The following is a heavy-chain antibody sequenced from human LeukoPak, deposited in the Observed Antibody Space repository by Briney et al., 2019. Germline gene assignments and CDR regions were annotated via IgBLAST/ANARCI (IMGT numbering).Heavy chain of an antibody. J-gene: IGHJ4*02. CDR1: GFTFSSYA. CDR3: AKTAHYDFWSVRSNYFDY. V-gene: IGHV3-23*01. CDR2: ISGSGGST. D-gene: IGHD3-3*01. Sequence: PGGSLRLSCAASGFTFSSYAMSWVRQAPGKGLEWVSAISGSGGSTYYADSVKGRFTISRDNSKNTLYLQMNSLRAEDTAVYYCAKTAHYDFWSVRSNYFDYWGQGTLVTVSS.